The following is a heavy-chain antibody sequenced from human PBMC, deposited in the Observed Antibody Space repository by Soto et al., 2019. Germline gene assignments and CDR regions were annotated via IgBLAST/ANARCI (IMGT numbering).Heavy chain of an antibody. V-gene: IGHV3-21*01. CDR3: ARAQGLSPPYYFDY. CDR1: GFTFSSYS. J-gene: IGHJ4*02. CDR2: ISSSSSYI. Sequence: EVQLVESGGGLVKPGGSLRLSCAASGFTFSSYSMNWVRQAPGKGLEWVSSISSSSSYIYYADSVKGRFTISRDNAKNSLYLQMNSLRAEDTAVYYCARAQGLSPPYYFDYWGQGTLVTVSS.